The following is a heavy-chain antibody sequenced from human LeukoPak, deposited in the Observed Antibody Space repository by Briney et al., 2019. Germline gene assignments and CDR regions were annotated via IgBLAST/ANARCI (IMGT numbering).Heavy chain of an antibody. CDR3: RRTFWGKYIDY. D-gene: IGHD3-16*01. Sequence: SETLSLTCTVSGGSISRYYWSWVRQPPGKGLEWIGYIHYSWSSNYNPSLKSRVTISADTPKNQFSLMLGAVPAADTHGDYLRRTFWGKYIDYWGQGTLVTVTS. J-gene: IGHJ4*02. CDR2: IHYSWSS. CDR1: GGSISRYY. V-gene: IGHV4-59*01.